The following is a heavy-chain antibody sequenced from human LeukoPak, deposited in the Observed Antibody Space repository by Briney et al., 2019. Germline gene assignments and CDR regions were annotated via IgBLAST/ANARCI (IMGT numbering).Heavy chain of an antibody. CDR2: ISSSSSYI. CDR1: GFPFSSYS. D-gene: IGHD2/OR15-2a*01. CDR3: AREEYQVLLD. J-gene: IGHJ4*02. Sequence: GGALDLSLAASGFPFSSYSMNWVRPAPGKGVEWVSSISSSSSYIYYADSVKGRFTISRDNAKNSLYLQMNSLRVGDTAIYYCAREEYQVLLDWGQGILVTVAS. V-gene: IGHV3-21*01.